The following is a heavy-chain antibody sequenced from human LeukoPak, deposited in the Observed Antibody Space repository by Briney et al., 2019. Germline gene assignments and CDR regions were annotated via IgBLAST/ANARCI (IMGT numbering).Heavy chain of an antibody. CDR3: AREGPNSGSSPFDY. D-gene: IGHD1-26*01. Sequence: ASVKVSCKASGYTFTSYGISWVRQAPGQGLEWMGWISAYNGNTNYAQKLQGRVTMTTDTSTSTAYMELRSLRSEDTAVYYCAREGPNSGSSPFDYWGQGTLVTVSS. CDR1: GYTFTSYG. V-gene: IGHV1-18*01. CDR2: ISAYNGNT. J-gene: IGHJ4*02.